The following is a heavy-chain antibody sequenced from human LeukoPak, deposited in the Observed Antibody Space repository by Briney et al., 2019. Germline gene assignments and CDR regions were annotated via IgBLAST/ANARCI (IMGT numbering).Heavy chain of an antibody. Sequence: SETLSLTCTVSGGSISSYYWSWIRQPPGKGLEWIGYIYYSGSTNYNPSLKSRVTISVDTSKNQFSLKLSSVTAADTAVYYCARHAPSHFDWLLYGAFDIWGQGTMVTVSS. V-gene: IGHV4-59*08. CDR3: ARHAPSHFDWLLYGAFDI. D-gene: IGHD3-9*01. CDR1: GGSISSYY. J-gene: IGHJ3*02. CDR2: IYYSGST.